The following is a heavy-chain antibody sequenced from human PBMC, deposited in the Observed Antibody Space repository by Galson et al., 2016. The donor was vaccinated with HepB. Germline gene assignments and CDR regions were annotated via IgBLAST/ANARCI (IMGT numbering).Heavy chain of an antibody. CDR2: IYTSGTT. Sequence: ETLSLTCTVSGGSISSYYWNWIRQPAGKGLEWIGRIYTSGTTNYNPSLKSRVTISVDTSKNQFSLKLTSVTAADTAVYYCMRDHGWYTFDPWGQGTLVTVSS. D-gene: IGHD6-19*01. J-gene: IGHJ5*02. CDR1: GGSISSYY. V-gene: IGHV4-4*07. CDR3: MRDHGWYTFDP.